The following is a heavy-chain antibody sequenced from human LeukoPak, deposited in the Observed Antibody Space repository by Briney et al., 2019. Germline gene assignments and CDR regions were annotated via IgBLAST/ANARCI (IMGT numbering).Heavy chain of an antibody. V-gene: IGHV3-11*05. Sequence: PGGSLRLSCAASGFIFSDYYMSWIRQAPGRGLEWVSYISGDTTYRSYADSVKGRFTISRDNSKNSLYLQMNSLRTEDTALYYCAKDKGPGSGTFEIWGQGTMVTVSS. CDR3: AKDKGPGSGTFEI. CDR1: GFIFSDYY. CDR2: ISGDTTYR. J-gene: IGHJ3*02. D-gene: IGHD1-26*01.